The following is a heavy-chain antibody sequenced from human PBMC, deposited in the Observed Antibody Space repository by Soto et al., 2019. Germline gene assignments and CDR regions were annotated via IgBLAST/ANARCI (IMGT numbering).Heavy chain of an antibody. CDR3: ARPLLYCSSTSCPISYYYYYMDV. CDR2: ISSSSSYI. J-gene: IGHJ6*03. D-gene: IGHD2-2*01. Sequence: EVQLVESGGGLVKPGGSLRLSCAACGFTFSSYSMNWVRQAPGKGLEWVSSISSSSSYIYYADSVKGRFTISRDNAKNSLYLQMNSLRAEDTAVYYCARPLLYCSSTSCPISYYYYYMDVWGKGTTVTVSS. V-gene: IGHV3-21*01. CDR1: GFTFSSYS.